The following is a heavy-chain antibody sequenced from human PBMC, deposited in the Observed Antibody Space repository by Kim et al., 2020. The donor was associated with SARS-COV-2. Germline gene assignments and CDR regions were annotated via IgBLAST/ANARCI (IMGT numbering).Heavy chain of an antibody. CDR3: ARMAYYDSSGYYGYFQH. D-gene: IGHD3-22*01. J-gene: IGHJ1*01. V-gene: IGHV3-74*01. Sequence: SVKGRFTISRDNAENTVYLQMNSLRAEDTAVYYCARMAYYDSSGYYGYFQHWGQGTLVTVSS.